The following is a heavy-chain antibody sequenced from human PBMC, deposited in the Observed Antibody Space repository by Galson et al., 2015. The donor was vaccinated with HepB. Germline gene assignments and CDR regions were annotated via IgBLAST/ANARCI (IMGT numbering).Heavy chain of an antibody. J-gene: IGHJ5*02. CDR2: ISGSGGST. D-gene: IGHD3-16*01. CDR3: AKGGGKYNWFDP. CDR1: GFTFSSYA. Sequence: SLRLSCAASGFTFSSYAMSWVRQAPGKGLEWVSAISGSGGSTYYADSVKGRFTISRDNSKNTLYLQMNSLRAEDTAVYYCAKGGGKYNWFDPWGQGTLVTVSS. V-gene: IGHV3-23*01.